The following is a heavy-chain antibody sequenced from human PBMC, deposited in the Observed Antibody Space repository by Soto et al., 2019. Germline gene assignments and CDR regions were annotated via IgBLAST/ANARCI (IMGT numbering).Heavy chain of an antibody. CDR1: GGSISSGGYY. CDR3: ARVDLPLVYDFWIDY. J-gene: IGHJ4*02. CDR2: IYYSGST. V-gene: IGHV4-31*03. Sequence: QVQLQESGPGLVKPSQTLSLTCTVSGGSISSGGYYWSWIRQHPGKGLEWIGYIYYSGSTYYNPSLKSRVTISVDTSKNQFSLKLSSVTAAGTAVYYCARVDLPLVYDFWIDYWGQGTLVTVSS. D-gene: IGHD3-3*01.